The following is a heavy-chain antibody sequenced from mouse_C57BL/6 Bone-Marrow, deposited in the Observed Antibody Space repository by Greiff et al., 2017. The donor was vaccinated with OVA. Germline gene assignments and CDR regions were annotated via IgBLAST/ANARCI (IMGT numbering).Heavy chain of an antibody. CDR2: IWSGGST. CDR1: GFSLTSYG. D-gene: IGHD2-9*01. Sequence: VQLVESGPGLVQPSQSLSITCTVSGFSLTSYGVHWVRQPPGKGLEWLGVIWSGGSTDYNAAFISRLSISKDNSKSQVFFKMNSLQADDTAIYYCAKTLLWLRRRYYAMDYWGQGTSVTVSS. CDR3: AKTLLWLRRRYYAMDY. V-gene: IGHV2-4*01. J-gene: IGHJ4*01.